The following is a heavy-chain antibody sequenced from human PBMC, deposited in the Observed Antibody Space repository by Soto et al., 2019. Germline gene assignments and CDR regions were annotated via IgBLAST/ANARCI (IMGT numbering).Heavy chain of an antibody. Sequence: QVQLVQSGAEMKQPGASGKLSCQASGYICIHCFMHWVRQAPGQGLEWMGGINPSSGTTTYAQKFQGRVTVTRDTSTSTVYMELSSLGSGDTAMYYCARSLGETTSLFDYRGQGSLVTVSA. V-gene: IGHV1-46*01. CDR1: GYICIHCF. D-gene: IGHD1-26*01. CDR3: ARSLGETTSLFDY. CDR2: INPSSGTT. J-gene: IGHJ4*02.